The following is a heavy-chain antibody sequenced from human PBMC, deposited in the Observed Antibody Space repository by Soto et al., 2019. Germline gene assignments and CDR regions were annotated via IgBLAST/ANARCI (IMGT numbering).Heavy chain of an antibody. J-gene: IGHJ5*02. Sequence: EVQLLESGGGLVQPGGSLRLSCAASGFTFSSYAMSWVRQAPGKGLEWVSAISGSGGSTYYADSVKGRFTISRDNSKNTLYLQMNSLRAEDTAVYYCAKDVGAWQVATIKRGGFDPWGQGTLVTVSS. V-gene: IGHV3-23*01. CDR1: GFTFSSYA. D-gene: IGHD5-12*01. CDR3: AKDVGAWQVATIKRGGFDP. CDR2: ISGSGGST.